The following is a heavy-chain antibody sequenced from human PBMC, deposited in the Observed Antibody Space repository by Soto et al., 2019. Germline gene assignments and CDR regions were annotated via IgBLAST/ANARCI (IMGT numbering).Heavy chain of an antibody. CDR3: AKDGAAVAAITYFQH. D-gene: IGHD6-19*01. J-gene: IGHJ1*01. CDR2: ISAYNGNT. V-gene: IGHV1-18*01. Sequence: ASVKVSCKASGYTFTSYGISWVRQAPGQGLEWMGWISAYNGNTNYAQKLQGRVTMTTDTSTSTAYMELRSLRSDDTAVYYCAKDGAAVAAITYFQHWGQGTLVTVSS. CDR1: GYTFTSYG.